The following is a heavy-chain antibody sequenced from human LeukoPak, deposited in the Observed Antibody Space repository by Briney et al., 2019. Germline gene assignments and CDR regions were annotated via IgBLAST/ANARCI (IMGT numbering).Heavy chain of an antibody. D-gene: IGHD3-22*01. CDR1: GITFSSYG. CDR2: ISSSSSYI. CDR3: ASLSYDSSGFAFDI. J-gene: IGHJ3*02. Sequence: GGSLRLSCAASGITFSSYGMSWVRQVPGKGLEWVSSISSSSSYIYYADSVKGRFTISRDNAKNSLYLQMNSLRAEDTAVYYCASLSYDSSGFAFDIWGQGTMVTVSS. V-gene: IGHV3-21*01.